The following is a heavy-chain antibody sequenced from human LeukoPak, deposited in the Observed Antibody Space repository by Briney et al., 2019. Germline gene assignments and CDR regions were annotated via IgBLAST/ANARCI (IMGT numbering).Heavy chain of an antibody. Sequence: GRSLRLSCAASGFTFSSYAMHWVRQAPGKGLEWVAVISYDGSNKYYADSVKGRFTISRDNSKNTLYLQMNSLRAEDTAVYYCARKKGDSAPPGVDYWGQGTLVTVSS. J-gene: IGHJ4*02. V-gene: IGHV3-30-3*01. CDR3: ARKKGDSAPPGVDY. CDR2: ISYDGSNK. CDR1: GFTFSSYA. D-gene: IGHD1-14*01.